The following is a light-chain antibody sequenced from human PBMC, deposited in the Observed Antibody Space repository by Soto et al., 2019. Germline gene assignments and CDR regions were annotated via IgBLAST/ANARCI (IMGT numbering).Light chain of an antibody. CDR1: SGSIASNY. V-gene: IGLV6-57*03. Sequence: NFMLTQPHSVSESPGKTVTISCTRSSGSIASNYVQWYQQRPGSAPTTVIYEDNQRPSGVPDRFSGSIDSSSNSASLTISGLKTEDEAGYCCQSYDSSNQVFGTGTKLTVL. J-gene: IGLJ1*01. CDR3: QSYDSSNQV. CDR2: EDN.